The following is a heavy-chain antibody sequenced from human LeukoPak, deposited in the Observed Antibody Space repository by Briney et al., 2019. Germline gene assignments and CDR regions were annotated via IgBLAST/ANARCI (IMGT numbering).Heavy chain of an antibody. D-gene: IGHD3-22*01. CDR2: TYPGDSDT. Sequence: GEPLKISCKGSGYIFTSYWIGWVRQMPGKGLEWMGITYPGDSDTRYSPSFQGQVTISADKSISTAYLQWSSLKASDTAMYYCARLKGYYDSSGSLFDYWGQGTLVTVSS. V-gene: IGHV5-51*01. CDR3: ARLKGYYDSSGSLFDY. J-gene: IGHJ4*02. CDR1: GYIFTSYW.